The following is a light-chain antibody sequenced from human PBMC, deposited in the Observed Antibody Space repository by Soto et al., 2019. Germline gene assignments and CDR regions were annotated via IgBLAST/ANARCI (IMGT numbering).Light chain of an antibody. Sequence: EIVMTQSPATLSVSPGERATLSCWASQTVSSHLAWYHQKPGQAPRLLIYGASTRATGTPARFSGSGSGTEFTLTISSLQSEDFAVYYCQQYRTWPSGTFGQGTKLEIK. CDR2: GAS. CDR1: QTVSSH. V-gene: IGKV3-15*01. CDR3: QQYRTWPSGT. J-gene: IGKJ2*01.